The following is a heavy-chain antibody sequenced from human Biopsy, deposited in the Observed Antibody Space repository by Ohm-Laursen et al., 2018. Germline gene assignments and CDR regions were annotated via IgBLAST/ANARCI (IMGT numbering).Heavy chain of an antibody. J-gene: IGHJ1*01. Sequence: ASVKVSCKASGYTFTGQYLHWVRQVPGHGLEWMGWLNPHSGTTKFAQDFQGRVTMTRDTSITTAYMELRRLRSDDTAVYYCAKGQDLRGGAEYFQHWGQGALVTVSS. V-gene: IGHV1-2*02. D-gene: IGHD2-15*01. CDR3: AKGQDLRGGAEYFQH. CDR2: LNPHSGTT. CDR1: GYTFTGQY.